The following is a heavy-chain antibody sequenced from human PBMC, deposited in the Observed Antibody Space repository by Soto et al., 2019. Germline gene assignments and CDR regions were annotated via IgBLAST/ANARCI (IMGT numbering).Heavy chain of an antibody. CDR1: GGSISSGDYY. V-gene: IGHV4-31*02. CDR2: IYYSGNT. CDR3: ARAPRRGAAGLAAVGSYYFGMDV. D-gene: IGHD6-13*01. Sequence: KTSETLSLTCSVSGGSISSGDYYWTWIRQHTGKGLEWIGCIYYSGNTYYNPSLKSRVSMSIETSKSEFSLKLSSVTAADTAVYYCARAPRRGAAGLAAVGSYYFGMDVWGQGTMVTVSS. J-gene: IGHJ6*02.